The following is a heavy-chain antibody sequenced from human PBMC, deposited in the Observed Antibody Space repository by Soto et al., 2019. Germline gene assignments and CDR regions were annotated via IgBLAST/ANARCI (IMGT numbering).Heavy chain of an antibody. Sequence: GGSLRLSCAASGFTFSSYAMHWVRQAPGKGLEWVAVISYDGSNKYYADSVKGRFTISRDNSKNTLYLQMNSLRAEDTAVYYCASGVVVAAPQWYYDSTPDDYWGQGTLVTVYS. CDR2: ISYDGSNK. CDR3: ASGVVVAAPQWYYDSTPDDY. V-gene: IGHV3-30-3*01. D-gene: IGHD2-15*01. J-gene: IGHJ4*02. CDR1: GFTFSSYA.